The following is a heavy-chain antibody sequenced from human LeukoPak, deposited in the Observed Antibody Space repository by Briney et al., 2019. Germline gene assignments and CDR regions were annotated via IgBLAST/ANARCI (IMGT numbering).Heavy chain of an antibody. CDR1: GGSISSGDYY. CDR3: ARRGIAAAGTWGYFDY. Sequence: PSQTLSLTCTVSGGSISSGDYYWSWIRQPPGKGLEWIGYIYYSGSTYYNPSLKSRVTISVDTSKSQFSLKLSSVTAADTAVYYCARRGIAAAGTWGYFDYWGQGTLVTVSS. D-gene: IGHD6-13*01. CDR2: IYYSGST. V-gene: IGHV4-30-4*01. J-gene: IGHJ4*02.